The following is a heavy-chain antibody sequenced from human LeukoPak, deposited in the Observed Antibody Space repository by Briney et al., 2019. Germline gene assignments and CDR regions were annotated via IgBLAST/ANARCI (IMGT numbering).Heavy chain of an antibody. V-gene: IGHV3-7*01. J-gene: IGHJ5*02. Sequence: GGSLRLSCAASGFTFTTYWMGWVRQAPGKGLEWVASIKQDGSEKYYVDSVKGRFTISRDNAENSLYLQMNSLRADDTAFYYCARPLLYYYGSETYFWFDPWGQGTLVTVSS. CDR2: IKQDGSEK. D-gene: IGHD3-10*01. CDR1: GFTFTTYW. CDR3: ARPLLYYYGSETYFWFDP.